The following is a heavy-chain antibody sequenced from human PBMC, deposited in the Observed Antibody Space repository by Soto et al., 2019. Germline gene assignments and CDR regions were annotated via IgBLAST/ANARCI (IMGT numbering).Heavy chain of an antibody. CDR1: GFTFSSYG. CDR2: ISYDGSNK. J-gene: IGHJ6*02. Sequence: GGSLRLSCAASGFTFSSYGMHWVRQAPGKGLEWVAVISYDGSNKYYADSVKGRFTISRDNSKNTLYLQMNSLRAEDTAVYYCAKAQESFVGMDVWGQGTTVTVSS. CDR3: AKAQESFVGMDV. D-gene: IGHD3-3*01. V-gene: IGHV3-30*18.